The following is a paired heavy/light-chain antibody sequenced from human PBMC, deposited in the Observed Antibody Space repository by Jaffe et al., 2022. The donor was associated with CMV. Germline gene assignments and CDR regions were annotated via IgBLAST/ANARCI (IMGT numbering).Light chain of an antibody. CDR3: QQRTNWWT. CDR1: QSVSTY. V-gene: IGKV3-11*01. CDR2: DAS. Sequence: EIVLTQSPATLSLSPGERATLSCRASQSVSTYLAWYQKKPGQAPRLLIYDASTRVTGIPARFSGSGSGTDFTLTISSLEPEDFAVYYCQQRTNWWTFGQGTTVEIK. J-gene: IGKJ1*01.
Heavy chain of an antibody. CDR2: ILPIFGTT. D-gene: IGHD3-10*01. Sequence: QVQVVQSGAEVKKPGSSVKISCKASGDNFGRYTITWVRQAPGRGLEWMGGILPIFGTTTYSHRFEDRVTITADESTSTAHLELSSLTSEDTAVYYCARANIAMVIARVPGFDYWGQGTLVTVSS. CDR3: ARANIAMVIARVPGFDY. V-gene: IGHV1-69*01. J-gene: IGHJ4*02. CDR1: GDNFGRYT.